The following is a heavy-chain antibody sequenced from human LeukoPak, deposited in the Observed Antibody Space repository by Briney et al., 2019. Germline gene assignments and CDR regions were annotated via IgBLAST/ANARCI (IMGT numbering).Heavy chain of an antibody. Sequence: ASVKVSCKVSGYTLTELSMHWVRQAPGKGLEWMGGFDPEDGETIYAQKFQGRVTMTEDTSTDTAYMELSSLRSEDTAVYYCASNYYYDSSGYRSNWFDPWGQGTLVTVSS. J-gene: IGHJ5*02. CDR2: FDPEDGET. D-gene: IGHD3-22*01. CDR1: GYTLTELS. V-gene: IGHV1-24*01. CDR3: ASNYYYDSSGYRSNWFDP.